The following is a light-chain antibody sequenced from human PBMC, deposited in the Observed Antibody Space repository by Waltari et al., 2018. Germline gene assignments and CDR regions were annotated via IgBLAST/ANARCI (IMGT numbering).Light chain of an antibody. J-gene: IGKJ4*01. CDR2: TAS. V-gene: IGKV3-11*01. Sequence: EIVLTQSPATLSLSPGESATLSCRASQSVYTYLAWYQQKPGQAPRLLIYTASNRASGVPARFSGSGSGTDFTLTITSLEPEDFAVYYCQQRSNWPLTFGGGTKVEIK. CDR1: QSVYTY. CDR3: QQRSNWPLT.